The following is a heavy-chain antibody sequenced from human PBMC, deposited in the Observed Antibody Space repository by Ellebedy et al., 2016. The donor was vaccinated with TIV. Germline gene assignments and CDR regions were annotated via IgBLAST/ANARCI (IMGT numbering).Heavy chain of an antibody. J-gene: IGHJ3*02. CDR3: AKISPTHRGAFDI. Sequence: GGSLRLSXEASGFTFSSYAMSWLRQAPGKGLEWVSVFGGRSTTTYYADSVKGRFTISRDNSKNTLFLQKNSLRGDDTARYYCAKISPTHRGAFDIWGQGTMVTVSS. CDR1: GFTFSSYA. D-gene: IGHD3-3*02. CDR2: FGGRSTTT. V-gene: IGHV3-23*01.